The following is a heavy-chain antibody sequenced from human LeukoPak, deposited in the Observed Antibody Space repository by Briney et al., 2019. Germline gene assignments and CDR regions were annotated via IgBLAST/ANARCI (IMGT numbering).Heavy chain of an antibody. Sequence: ASVKVSCKASGYTFTSYDINWVRQATGQGLEWMGWMNPNSGNTGYAQKFQGRVTITRNTSISTAYMELSSLRSEDTAVYYCARTPRSSGYYPGVGFVDYWGQGTLVTVSS. CDR1: GYTFTSYD. D-gene: IGHD3-22*01. J-gene: IGHJ4*02. V-gene: IGHV1-8*03. CDR2: MNPNSGNT. CDR3: ARTPRSSGYYPGVGFVDY.